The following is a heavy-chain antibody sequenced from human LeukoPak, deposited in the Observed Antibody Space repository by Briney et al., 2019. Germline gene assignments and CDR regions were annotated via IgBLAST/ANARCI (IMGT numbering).Heavy chain of an antibody. CDR3: ARDREMATILSWSSQVDY. CDR2: INTNTGNP. J-gene: IGHJ4*02. V-gene: IGHV7-4-1*02. CDR1: GGTFSSYA. D-gene: IGHD5-24*01. Sequence: ASVKVSCKASGGTFSSYAISWVRQAPGQGLEWMGWINTNTGNPTYAQGFTGRFVFSLDTSVSTAYLQISSLKAEDTAVYYCARDREMATILSWSSQVDYWGQGTLVTVSS.